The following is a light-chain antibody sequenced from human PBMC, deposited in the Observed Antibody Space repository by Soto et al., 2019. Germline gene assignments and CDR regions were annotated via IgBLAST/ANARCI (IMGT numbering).Light chain of an antibody. J-gene: IGLJ1*01. V-gene: IGLV2-14*03. CDR3: SSYRIRSPPDYV. CDR1: SSNVGGYNF. Sequence: LTQPASVSGSPGQSINISCIGTSSNVGGYNFVSWYQQHPGEAPKLIIFDVSHRPSGISTRFSGSKSGNTASLTISELQAEDEADYYCSSYRIRSPPDYVFGTGTKVTVL. CDR2: DVS.